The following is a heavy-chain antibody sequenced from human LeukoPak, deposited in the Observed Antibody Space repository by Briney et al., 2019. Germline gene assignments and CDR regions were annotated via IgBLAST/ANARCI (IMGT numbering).Heavy chain of an antibody. D-gene: IGHD2-15*01. CDR3: VVGGSPGY. CDR2: ISTDGCTT. J-gene: IGHJ4*02. V-gene: IGHV3-74*01. CDR1: GLAFSAYK. Sequence: GGSLRLSCAASGLAFSAYKMHWVRQAPRKGLVWVSRISTDGCTTDYADFVQGRFTASRDNTKNTWSLEMNSLRAEDTAVYYCVVGGSPGYWGQGTLVTVFS.